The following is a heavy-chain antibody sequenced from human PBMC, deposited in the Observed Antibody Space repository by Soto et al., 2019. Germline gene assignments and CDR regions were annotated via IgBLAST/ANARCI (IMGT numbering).Heavy chain of an antibody. J-gene: IGHJ6*02. CDR3: ARDRLRRGSQQTGYYYYGMDV. CDR2: INPSGGST. Sequence: QVQLVQSGAEVKKPGASVKVSCKASGYTFTSYYMHWVRQAPGQGLEWMGIINPSGGSTSYAQKFXXXVTRTRDTSTXXVXMXXSSLRSEGTAVYYCARDRLRRGSQQTGYYYYGMDVWGQGTTVTVSS. CDR1: GYTFTSYY. D-gene: IGHD2-15*01. V-gene: IGHV1-46*01.